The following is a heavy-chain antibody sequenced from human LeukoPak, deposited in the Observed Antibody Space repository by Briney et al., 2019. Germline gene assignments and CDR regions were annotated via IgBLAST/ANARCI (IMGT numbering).Heavy chain of an antibody. CDR2: INAGNGNT. Sequence: ASVKVSCKAFGYSFIRYAMHWVRQAPGQRLEWMGWINAGNGNTKYSQKFQGRVTITRDTSASTVYMELSSLRSEDTAVYYCARGEIVITFGSSRPGDAFNIWGQGTMVTVSS. J-gene: IGHJ3*02. CDR3: ARGEIVITFGSSRPGDAFNI. D-gene: IGHD3-16*01. CDR1: GYSFIRYA. V-gene: IGHV1-3*01.